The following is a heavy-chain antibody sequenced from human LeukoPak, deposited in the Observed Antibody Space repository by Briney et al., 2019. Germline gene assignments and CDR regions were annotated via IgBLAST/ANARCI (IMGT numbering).Heavy chain of an antibody. Sequence: SETLSLTCAVYGGSFSGYYWSWIRQPPGKGLEWIGEINHSGSTNYNPSLKSRVTISVDTSKNQFSLKLSSVTAADTAVYYCARVGVRVRAFDIWGQGTLVTVSS. CDR3: ARVGVRVRAFDI. CDR2: INHSGST. D-gene: IGHD3-10*01. J-gene: IGHJ4*02. V-gene: IGHV4-34*01. CDR1: GGSFSGYY.